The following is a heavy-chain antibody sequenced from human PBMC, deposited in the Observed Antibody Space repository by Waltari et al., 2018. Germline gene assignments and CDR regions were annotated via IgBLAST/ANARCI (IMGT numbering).Heavy chain of an antibody. V-gene: IGHV4-39*07. CDR3: ARDGVTALEY. Sequence: ETLSLTCTVSGGSISSSSYYWGWIRQPPGKGLEWIGSIYYSGSTYYNPSLKSRVTISVDTSKNQFSLMLSSVTAADTAVYYCARDGVTALEYWGQGTLVTVSS. CDR1: GGSISSSSYY. D-gene: IGHD2-21*02. J-gene: IGHJ4*02. CDR2: IYYSGST.